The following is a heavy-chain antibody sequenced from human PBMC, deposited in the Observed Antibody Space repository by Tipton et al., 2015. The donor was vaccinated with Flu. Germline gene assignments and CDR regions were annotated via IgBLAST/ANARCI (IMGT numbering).Heavy chain of an antibody. CDR1: GGSISGYY. CDR3: ARDTGVYYSGYGMDV. CDR2: VYTSGTT. D-gene: IGHD3-10*01. V-gene: IGHV4-4*07. J-gene: IGHJ6*02. Sequence: TLPLTCNVSGGSISGYYWSWIRQPAGKGLEWIGRVYTSGTTNYNPSLKSRVIMSLDTSKNQFSLKLSSVTAADTAVYYCARDTGVYYSGYGMDVWGQGTTVTVSS.